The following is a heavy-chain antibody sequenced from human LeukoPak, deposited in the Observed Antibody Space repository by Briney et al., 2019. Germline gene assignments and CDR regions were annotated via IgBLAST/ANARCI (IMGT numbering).Heavy chain of an antibody. CDR3: ARVTDIAVADY. CDR1: GGSFSGYY. Sequence: SETLSLTCAVYGGSFSGYYWSWIRQPPGKGLEWIGEINHSGSTNYNPSLKSRVTISVDTSKNQFSLKLSSVTAADTAVYYCARVTDIAVADYWGQGTLVTVSS. J-gene: IGHJ4*02. CDR2: INHSGST. V-gene: IGHV4-34*01. D-gene: IGHD6-19*01.